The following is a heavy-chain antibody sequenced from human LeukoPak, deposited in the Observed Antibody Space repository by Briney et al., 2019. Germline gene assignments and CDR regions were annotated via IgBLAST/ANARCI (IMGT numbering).Heavy chain of an antibody. CDR3: AKIFSTGRLIAN. V-gene: IGHV3-30*18. CDR2: ISYDGSNE. J-gene: IGHJ4*02. CDR1: GVTCSNYG. Sequence: GGSLRLSCAATGVTCSNYGMQWVRQAPGKGLEWVAVISYDGSNEYYADSVKGRFAISRDTSKNTLYLQMNGLRAEDTALYDCAKIFSTGRLIANWGQGTLVTVSS. D-gene: IGHD3-9*01.